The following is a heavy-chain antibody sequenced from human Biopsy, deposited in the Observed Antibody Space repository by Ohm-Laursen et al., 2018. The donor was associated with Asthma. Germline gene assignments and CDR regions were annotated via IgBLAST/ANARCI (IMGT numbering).Heavy chain of an antibody. V-gene: IGHV1-3*01. D-gene: IGHD3-9*01. CDR3: ARTYFDFLTGQVHDAFAM. CDR2: INAANGNT. J-gene: IGHJ3*02. CDR1: GYTFINYA. Sequence: ASVKVSCKVSGYTFINYAIHWVRQAPGHSLEWMGWINAANGNTKYSQKFQGRLTISRDTSASTAYVDLSSLRSEDTAVYYCARTYFDFLTGQVHDAFAMWGQGTMVTVSS.